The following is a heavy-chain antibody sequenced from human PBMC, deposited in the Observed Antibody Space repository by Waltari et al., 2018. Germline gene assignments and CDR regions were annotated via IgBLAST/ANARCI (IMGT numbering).Heavy chain of an antibody. CDR2: IYVGDSET. CDR3: ARREHDYDYVGGSYRRVIDTFDI. CDR1: GDKFSTYW. Sequence: EVRLVQSGAEGKKPGESLKISCKGSGDKFSTYWIGWVRQMPGKGLGWMGIIYVGDSETRYSPSFRGQVTMSADKSITTAYLQWSSLKASDTAMYYCARREHDYDYVGGSYRRVIDTFDIWGQGTRVTVSS. J-gene: IGHJ3*02. D-gene: IGHD3-16*02. V-gene: IGHV5-51*03.